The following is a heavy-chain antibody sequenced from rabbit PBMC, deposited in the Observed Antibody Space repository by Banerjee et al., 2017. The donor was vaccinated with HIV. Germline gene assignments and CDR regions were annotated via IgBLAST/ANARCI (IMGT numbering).Heavy chain of an antibody. Sequence: QQQLEESGGGLVKPGGTLTLTCKASGIDFSSYYRMCWVRQAPGRGPELIACIYTTSGSTWYASWVNGRFTISRSTSLNTVDLQMTSLTAADTATYFCARAIISNTYYGDLWGPGTLVTVS. J-gene: IGHJ4*01. D-gene: IGHD3-1*01. CDR2: IYTTSGST. V-gene: IGHV1S43*01. CDR3: ARAIISNTYYGDL. CDR1: GIDFSSYYR.